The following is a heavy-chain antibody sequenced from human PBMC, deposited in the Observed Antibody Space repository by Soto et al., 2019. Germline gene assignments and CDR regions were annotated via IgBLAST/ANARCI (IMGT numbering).Heavy chain of an antibody. V-gene: IGHV1-18*01. Sequence: SVKVSCKASGYTFTSYGISWVRRAPGQGLEWMGWISAYNGNTNYAQKLQGRVTMTTDTSTSTAYMELRSLRSDDTAVYYCARDEPDYYYYGMDVWGQGTTVTVSS. CDR3: ARDEPDYYYYGMDV. CDR2: ISAYNGNT. CDR1: GYTFTSYG. J-gene: IGHJ6*02.